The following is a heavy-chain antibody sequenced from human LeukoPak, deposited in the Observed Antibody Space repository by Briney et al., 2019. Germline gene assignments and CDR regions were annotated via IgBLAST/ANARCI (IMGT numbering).Heavy chain of an antibody. CDR2: VHYTGTT. J-gene: IGHJ4*02. V-gene: IGHV4-59*01. CDR1: GGSISGYY. D-gene: IGHD5-24*01. Sequence: PSETLSLTCTVSGGSISGYYWNLLRQPPGKGLEWIGYVHYTGTTNYSPSLKSRVTISVDTSKNQFSLTLSSVTAADTAVYYCARRWTKGYYFDYWGQGTLVTVPS. CDR3: ARRWTKGYYFDY.